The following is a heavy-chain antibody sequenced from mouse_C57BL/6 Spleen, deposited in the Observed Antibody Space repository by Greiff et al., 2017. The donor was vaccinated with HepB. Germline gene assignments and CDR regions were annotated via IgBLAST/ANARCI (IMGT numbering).Heavy chain of an antibody. V-gene: IGHV3-6*01. CDR1: GYSITSGYY. D-gene: IGHD4-1*01. Sequence: DVKLQESGPGLVKPSQSLSLTCSVTGYSITSGYYWNWIRQFPGNKLEWMGYISYDGSNNYNPSLKNRIAITRDTSKNQFFLKLNSVTTEDTATYYCARWANWDFYFDYWVQGTTHTDSS. J-gene: IGHJ2*01. CDR3: ARWANWDFYFDY. CDR2: ISYDGSN.